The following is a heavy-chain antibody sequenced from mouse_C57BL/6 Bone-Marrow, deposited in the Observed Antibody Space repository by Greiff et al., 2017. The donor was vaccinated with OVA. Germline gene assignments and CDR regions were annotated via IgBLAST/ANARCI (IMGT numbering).Heavy chain of an antibody. J-gene: IGHJ1*03. CDR3: ARGYYGSRYWYFEV. Sequence: EVMLVESGPGLAKPSQTLSLTCSVTGYSITSDYWNWIRTFPGNKLEYMGYISYSGSTYYNPSLKSRISITRDPSKHQYYLQLNSVITEDTATYYCARGYYGSRYWYFEVWGTGTTVTVSS. CDR1: GYSITSDY. CDR2: ISYSGST. V-gene: IGHV3-8*01. D-gene: IGHD1-1*01.